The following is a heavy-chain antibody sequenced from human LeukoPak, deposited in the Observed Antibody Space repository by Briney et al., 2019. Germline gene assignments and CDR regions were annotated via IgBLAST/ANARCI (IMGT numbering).Heavy chain of an antibody. J-gene: IGHJ4*02. D-gene: IGHD5-12*01. CDR3: ARSPMTVDIVATMGFDY. CDR2: IYYSGST. CDR1: GGSISSSSYY. Sequence: SETLSLTCTVSGGSISSSSYYWVWIRQPPGKGLEWIGTIYYSGSTYYKPSLKRRVTISVDTSKNQFSLKLSSVTAADTAVYYCARSPMTVDIVATMGFDYWGQGTLVTVSS. V-gene: IGHV4-39*07.